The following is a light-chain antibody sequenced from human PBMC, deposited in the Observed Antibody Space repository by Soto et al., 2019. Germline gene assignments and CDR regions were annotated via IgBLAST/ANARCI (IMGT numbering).Light chain of an antibody. V-gene: IGKV1-8*01. CDR3: QQYSSWLWT. CDR1: QGISSY. CDR2: AAS. Sequence: AIRMTQSPSSFSASTGDRVTITCRASQGISSYLAWYQQKPGKAPKLLIYAASTLQSGVPSRFSGSGSGTDFTLTISCLQSEDFAVYYCQQYSSWLWTFGQGTKVDIK. J-gene: IGKJ1*01.